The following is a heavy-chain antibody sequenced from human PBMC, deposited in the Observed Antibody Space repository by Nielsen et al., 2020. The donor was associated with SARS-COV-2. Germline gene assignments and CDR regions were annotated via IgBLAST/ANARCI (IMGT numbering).Heavy chain of an antibody. D-gene: IGHD6-25*01. Sequence: GESLKISCAASGFKFTSYTMNWVRQAPGKGLEWVASITMGGAYMYYADSVRGRFTVSRDNAENSLYLQMNSLRDEDTAVYYCARDQDGGAATSNWYFDLWGRGTLVIVSS. J-gene: IGHJ2*01. V-gene: IGHV3-21*01. CDR2: ITMGGAYM. CDR1: GFKFTSYT. CDR3: ARDQDGGAATSNWYFDL.